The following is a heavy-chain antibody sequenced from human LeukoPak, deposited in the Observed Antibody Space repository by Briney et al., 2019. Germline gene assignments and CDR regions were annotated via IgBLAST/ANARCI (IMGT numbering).Heavy chain of an antibody. CDR3: AKDWRWELPIYGFNV. CDR1: GFSFSGYG. V-gene: IGHV3-30*18. D-gene: IGHD1-26*01. CDR2: ISYDGTNK. J-gene: IGHJ3*01. Sequence: GGSLRLSCAAYGFSFSGYGMHWVRQAPGKGLEWVAFISYDGTNKYYADSVKGRFTLSRDNSKNTLYLQMNSLRAEDTAVYYCAKDWRWELPIYGFNVWGQGTMVTVSS.